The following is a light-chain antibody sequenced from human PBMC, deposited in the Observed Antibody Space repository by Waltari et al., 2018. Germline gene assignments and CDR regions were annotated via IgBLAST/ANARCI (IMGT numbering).Light chain of an antibody. J-gene: IGKJ5*01. V-gene: IGKV1-33*01. CDR2: DAS. CDR3: QQYDNLPIT. Sequence: SSLSASVGDRVTITCQASQDISNYLNWYQQKPGKAPKLLIYDASNLETGVPSRFSGSGSGTDFTFTISSLQPEDIATYYCQQYDNLPITFGQGTRLEIK. CDR1: QDISNY.